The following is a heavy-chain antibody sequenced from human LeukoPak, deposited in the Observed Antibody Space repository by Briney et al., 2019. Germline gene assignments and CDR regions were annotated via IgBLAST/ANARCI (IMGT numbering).Heavy chain of an antibody. CDR2: ISSSGSTI. CDR1: GFTFSSYA. CDR3: ARDLVVWEVLDY. J-gene: IGHJ4*02. Sequence: GGSLRLSCAASGFTFSSYAMSWVRRAPGKGLEWVSYISSSGSTIYYADSVKGRFTISRDNAKNSLYLQMNSLRAEDTAVYYCARDLVVWEVLDYWGQGTLVTVSS. D-gene: IGHD2-15*01. V-gene: IGHV3-48*04.